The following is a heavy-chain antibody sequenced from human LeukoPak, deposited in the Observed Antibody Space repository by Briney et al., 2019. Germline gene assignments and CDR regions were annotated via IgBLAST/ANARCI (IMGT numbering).Heavy chain of an antibody. J-gene: IGHJ4*02. Sequence: PSETLSLTCTVSGGSIRSYYWSWIRQPPGKGLEWIGYIYNSGNTNYNPSLKSRVTISLDTPKKQFSLKLSSVTAADTAVYYCARVSDCYNYSTFDYWGQGTLVTVSS. CDR2: IYNSGNT. CDR1: GGSIRSYY. V-gene: IGHV4-59*01. CDR3: ARVSDCYNYSTFDY. D-gene: IGHD5-24*01.